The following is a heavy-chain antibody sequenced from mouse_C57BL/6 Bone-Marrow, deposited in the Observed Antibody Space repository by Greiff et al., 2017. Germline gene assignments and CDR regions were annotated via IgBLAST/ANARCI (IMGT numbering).Heavy chain of an antibody. CDR2: ISSGGSYT. J-gene: IGHJ4*01. D-gene: IGHD3-2*02. Sequence: EVQGVESGGDLVKPGGSLKLSCAASGFTFSSYGMSWVRPTPDKRLEWVATISSGGSYTYYPDSVKGRFTISRDNAKNTLYLQMSSLKSEDTAMYYWARETAQATGYAMDYWGQGTSVTVSS. CDR1: GFTFSSYG. CDR3: ARETAQATGYAMDY. V-gene: IGHV5-6*01.